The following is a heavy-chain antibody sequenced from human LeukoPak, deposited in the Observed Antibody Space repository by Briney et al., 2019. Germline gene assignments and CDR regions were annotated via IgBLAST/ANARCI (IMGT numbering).Heavy chain of an antibody. CDR1: GFTFSDYY. Sequence: PGGSLRLSCAASGFTFSDYYMSWIRQAPGKGLEWVSYISSGGGTIYYADSVKGRFTISRDNAKNSLYLQMNSLRAEDTAVYYCGRMGSGYYSPPDDWGQGTLVTVSS. CDR3: GRMGSGYYSPPDD. CDR2: ISSGGGTI. V-gene: IGHV3-11*01. J-gene: IGHJ4*02. D-gene: IGHD3-22*01.